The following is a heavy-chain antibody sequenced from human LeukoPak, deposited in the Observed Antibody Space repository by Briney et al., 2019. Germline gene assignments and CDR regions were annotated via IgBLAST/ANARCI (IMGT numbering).Heavy chain of an antibody. J-gene: IGHJ4*02. D-gene: IGHD2-8*01. CDR2: ISSINSGE. V-gene: IGHV3-48*01. CDR3: ARALIGYYFDY. Sequence: GGSLRLSCAASGFAFNTYSMNWVRQAPGKGLEWISYISSINSGEYYADSVKGRFSISRDNAKNSLSLQMNSLRAEDTAVYYCARALIGYYFDYWGQGTLVTVSS. CDR1: GFAFNTYS.